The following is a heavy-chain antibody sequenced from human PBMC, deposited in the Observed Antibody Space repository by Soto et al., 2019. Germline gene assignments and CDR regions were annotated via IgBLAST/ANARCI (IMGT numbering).Heavy chain of an antibody. CDR1: GYSFTSYW. V-gene: IGHV5-51*01. D-gene: IGHD3-22*01. CDR3: ARRHPYDSSGYYYAAFEI. J-gene: IGHJ3*02. Sequence: PGESLKISCKGSGYSFTSYWIGWVRQMPGKGLEWMGIIYPGDSDTSYSPSFQGQVTISADKSISTAYLQWSSLKASDTAMYYCARRHPYDSSGYYYAAFEIWGVGTMVTISS. CDR2: IYPGDSDT.